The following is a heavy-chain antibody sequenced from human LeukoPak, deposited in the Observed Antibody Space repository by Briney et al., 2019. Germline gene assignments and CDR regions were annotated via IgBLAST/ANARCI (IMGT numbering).Heavy chain of an antibody. CDR1: GFTFSRYW. CDR2: NTDGSRT. Sequence: GGSLRLSCAASGFTFSRYWMHWVRQAPGKGLVWVSRNTDGSRTTYADSVKGRFTISRDNAKNTVYLQMSSLRAEDTAVYYCARVVLGSYNWFDPWGQGTLVTVSS. CDR3: ARVVLGSYNWFDP. J-gene: IGHJ5*02. V-gene: IGHV3-74*01. D-gene: IGHD3-16*01.